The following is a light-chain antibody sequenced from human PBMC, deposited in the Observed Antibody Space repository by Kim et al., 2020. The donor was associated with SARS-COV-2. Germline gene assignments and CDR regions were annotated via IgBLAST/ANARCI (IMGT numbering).Light chain of an antibody. CDR2: QDS. Sequence: VSPGQTASITCSGDKLGDKYACWYQQKPGQSPVLVIYQDSTRPSGIPERFSGSNSGNTATLTISGTQAMDEADYYCQAWDSSTHVVFGGGTQLTVL. J-gene: IGLJ2*01. V-gene: IGLV3-1*01. CDR3: QAWDSSTHVV. CDR1: KLGDKY.